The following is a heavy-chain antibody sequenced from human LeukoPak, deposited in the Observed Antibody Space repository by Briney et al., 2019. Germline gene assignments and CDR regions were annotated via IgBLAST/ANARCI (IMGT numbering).Heavy chain of an antibody. J-gene: IGHJ4*02. CDR3: ARRGVTMFGAAFLS. V-gene: IGHV4-34*01. Sequence: SETLSLTRAVYGGSFSGYYWSWIRQPPGKGLEWIGEINHSGSTNYNPSLKSRVTISVDTSKNQFSLKLSSVTAADTAVYYCARRGVTMFGAAFLSWGQGTLVTVSS. D-gene: IGHD3-10*02. CDR1: GGSFSGYY. CDR2: INHSGST.